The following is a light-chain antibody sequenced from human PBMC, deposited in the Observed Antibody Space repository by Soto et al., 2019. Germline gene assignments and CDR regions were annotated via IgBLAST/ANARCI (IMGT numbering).Light chain of an antibody. J-gene: IGLJ1*01. CDR3: NSYISTGIHV. Sequence: QSALTQPASVSGSPGQSITISCIGTSSDVGRFNHVSWYQQHPGKAPKLMIYSVNNRPSGVSNRFSGSKSASTASLTISGLQAEDEADYYCNSYISTGIHVFGTGTKLTVL. CDR1: SSDVGRFNH. V-gene: IGLV2-14*01. CDR2: SVN.